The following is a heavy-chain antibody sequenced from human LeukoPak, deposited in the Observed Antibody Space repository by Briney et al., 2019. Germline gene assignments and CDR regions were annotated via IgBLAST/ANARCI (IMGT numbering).Heavy chain of an antibody. J-gene: IGHJ4*02. D-gene: IGHD2-2*01. V-gene: IGHV5-10-1*01. CDR1: GYSFISYW. Sequence: GESLKISCKGSGYSFISYWLSWVRQVPGKGLEWMGKIDPSASRTNYSPSFQGHVTISADKSISTAYLQWSSLKASDTAMYYCARQVGEEYFDYWGQGTLVTVSS. CDR3: ARQVGEEYFDY. CDR2: IDPSASRT.